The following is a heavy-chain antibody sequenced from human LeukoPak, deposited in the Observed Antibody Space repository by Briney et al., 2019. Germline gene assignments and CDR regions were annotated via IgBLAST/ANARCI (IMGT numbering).Heavy chain of an antibody. D-gene: IGHD5-12*01. Sequence: GASVKVSCKASGYTFTGYYMHWVRQAPGQGLEWMGWMNPNSGNTGYAQKFQGRVTITRNTSISTAYMELSSLRSEDTAVYYCARGPEVATILQTYYYYYYMDVWGKGTTVTVSS. J-gene: IGHJ6*03. CDR1: GYTFTGYY. CDR3: ARGPEVATILQTYYYYYYMDV. V-gene: IGHV1-8*03. CDR2: MNPNSGNT.